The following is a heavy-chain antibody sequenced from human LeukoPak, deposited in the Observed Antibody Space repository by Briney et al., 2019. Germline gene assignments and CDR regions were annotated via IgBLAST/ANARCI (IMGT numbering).Heavy chain of an antibody. CDR3: VSRKKGMATAGFDY. Sequence: GVSLKISCKGSGYSFTSYWSGCARQMPGKGLEWMGIIYPGDSDTRYSPSFQGQVTISAEKSISTAYLQWSSLKASHTAMHSCVSRKKGMATAGFDYWGQGTLVTVSS. CDR2: IYPGDSDT. D-gene: IGHD5-24*01. J-gene: IGHJ4*02. V-gene: IGHV5-51*01. CDR1: GYSFTSYW.